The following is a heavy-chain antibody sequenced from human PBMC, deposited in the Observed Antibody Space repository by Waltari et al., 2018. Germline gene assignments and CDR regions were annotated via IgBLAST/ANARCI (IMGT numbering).Heavy chain of an antibody. J-gene: IGHJ4*02. CDR1: YDSMGERDF. V-gene: IGHV4-4*02. CDR2: VHRSGGT. Sequence: QLQLQQSGPGLVKPSESLSLTCAVSYDSMGERDFWSWVRPYPGQGLEWIGQVHRSGGTNYNPSLASRVTISVDTSKNQFSLKVPSPTAADTSIYYCARDRGRGLYLDSWGPGTLVTVS. CDR3: ARDRGRGLYLDS. D-gene: IGHD2-15*01.